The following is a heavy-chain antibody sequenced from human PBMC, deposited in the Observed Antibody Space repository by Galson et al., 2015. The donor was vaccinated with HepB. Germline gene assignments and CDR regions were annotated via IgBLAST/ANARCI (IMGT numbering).Heavy chain of an antibody. CDR1: GGTFSSYA. V-gene: IGHV1-69*13. CDR2: IIPIFGTA. Sequence: SVKVSCKASGGTFSSYAISWVRQAPGQGLEWMGGIIPIFGTANYAQKFQGRVTITADESTSTAYMELSSLRSEDTAVYYCARDRVMQQLPSASWDAFDIWGQGTMVTVSS. J-gene: IGHJ3*02. D-gene: IGHD6-13*01. CDR3: ARDRVMQQLPSASWDAFDI.